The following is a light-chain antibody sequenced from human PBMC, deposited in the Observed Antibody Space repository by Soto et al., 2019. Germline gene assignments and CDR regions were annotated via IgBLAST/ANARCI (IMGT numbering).Light chain of an antibody. CDR1: QSVDIS. J-gene: IGKJ1*01. V-gene: IGKV3-15*01. CDR3: QQYRSWPRT. Sequence: EIVLTQSPATLSVSPGERVILSCRASQSVDISLAWYQQKPGQAPRLLIYGASTRATDMPGTFSGLVSGTEFTLTITSLRPEDFGVYYCQQYRSWPRTFGQGTKVDIK. CDR2: GAS.